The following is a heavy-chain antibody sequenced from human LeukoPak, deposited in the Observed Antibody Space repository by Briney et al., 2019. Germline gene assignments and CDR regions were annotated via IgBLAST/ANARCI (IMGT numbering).Heavy chain of an antibody. V-gene: IGHV3-23*01. J-gene: IGHJ4*02. D-gene: IGHD1-26*01. CDR2: ITEFGGST. CDR3: AKDLYSGSYYPFDY. CDR1: GFTFNTYG. Sequence: PGGSPRLSCAASGFTFNTYGMNWVRQAPGKGLEWVSSITEFGGSTYYADSVRGRFTVSRDNSKNTLYLQMNSLRAEDTAVYYCAKDLYSGSYYPFDYWGQGTLVTVSS.